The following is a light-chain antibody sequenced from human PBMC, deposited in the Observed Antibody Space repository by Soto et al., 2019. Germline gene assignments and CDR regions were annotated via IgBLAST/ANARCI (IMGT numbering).Light chain of an antibody. Sequence: EIVMTQSPATLSVSPGERATLSCRASQSVSRHLAWYQQKPGQAPRLLIYGASTRATGIPARFSGSGSGTEFTLTISSLQSEDFALYYCQQYDNWATFGQGTKVEIK. J-gene: IGKJ1*01. CDR2: GAS. CDR3: QQYDNWAT. CDR1: QSVSRH. V-gene: IGKV3-15*01.